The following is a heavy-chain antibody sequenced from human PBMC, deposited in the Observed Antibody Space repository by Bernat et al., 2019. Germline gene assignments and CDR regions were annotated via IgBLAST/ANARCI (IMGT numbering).Heavy chain of an antibody. CDR3: ARDWFRFGPSGSYVGY. V-gene: IGHV3-7*03. CDR1: GFTFSGYW. D-gene: IGHD1-26*01. J-gene: IGHJ4*02. Sequence: EVQLVESGGGLVQPGGSLRLSCAASGFTFSGYWMSWVRQAPGKGLEWVANIKQDGSEKYYVDSVKGRFNISRDHAKNSLYLQMNSLRAEDTAVYYCARDWFRFGPSGSYVGYWGQGTLVTVSS. CDR2: IKQDGSEK.